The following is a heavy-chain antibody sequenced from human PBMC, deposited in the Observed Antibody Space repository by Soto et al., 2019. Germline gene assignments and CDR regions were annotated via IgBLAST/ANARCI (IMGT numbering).Heavy chain of an antibody. CDR2: INPNSGGT. CDR1: GYTFTGYY. D-gene: IGHD6-6*01. V-gene: IGHV1-2*02. Sequence: GASVKVSCKASGYTFTGYYMHWVRQAPGQGLEWMGWINPNSGGTNYAQKFQGRVTMTRDTSISTAYMELSRLRSDDTAVYYCARDLALIAARVLPTYYYYGMDVWGQGTTVTVSS. J-gene: IGHJ6*02. CDR3: ARDLALIAARVLPTYYYYGMDV.